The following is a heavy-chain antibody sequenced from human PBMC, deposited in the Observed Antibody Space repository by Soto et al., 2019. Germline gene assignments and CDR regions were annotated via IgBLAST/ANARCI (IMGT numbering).Heavy chain of an antibody. J-gene: IGHJ4*02. Sequence: QVQLVQSGAEVKEPGASMKVSCKASGYAFTSYGITWVRQAPGQGLEWMGWISADTDNTNYAQKFQGRVTMTTDTSTSTAYMELASLRSDDTAVYYCARRGVLPDYGGQGTLVTVSS. CDR3: ARRGVLPDY. V-gene: IGHV1-18*01. D-gene: IGHD3-10*01. CDR2: ISADTDNT. CDR1: GYAFTSYG.